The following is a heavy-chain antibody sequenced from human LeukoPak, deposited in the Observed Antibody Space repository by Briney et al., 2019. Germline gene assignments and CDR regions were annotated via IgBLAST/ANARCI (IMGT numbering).Heavy chain of an antibody. V-gene: IGHV3-23*01. CDR1: GFTFSSYG. Sequence: GGSLRLSCAASGFTFSSYGMHWVRQAPGKGLEWVSAISGSGGSTYYADSVKGRFTISRDNSKNTLYVQMNSLRAEDTAVYYCAKVGLYGSPLDYWGQGTLVTVSS. CDR2: ISGSGGST. CDR3: AKVGLYGSPLDY. J-gene: IGHJ4*02. D-gene: IGHD3-10*01.